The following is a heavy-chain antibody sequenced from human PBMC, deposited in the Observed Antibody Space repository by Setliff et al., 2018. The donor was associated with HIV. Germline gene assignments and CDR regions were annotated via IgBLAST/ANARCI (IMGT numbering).Heavy chain of an antibody. CDR3: ARSGDYYESSGYYRY. J-gene: IGHJ4*02. D-gene: IGHD3-22*01. CDR2: IYHSGST. V-gene: IGHV4-31*03. CDR1: GGSISGGGYY. Sequence: PSETLSLTCTVSGGSISGGGYYWSWIRQHPGKGLEWIGYIYHSGSTFYNPSLQSRAAISVDGSKYHLSLKLFSVTAADTAVYYCARSGDYYESSGYYRYWGQGALGTVSS.